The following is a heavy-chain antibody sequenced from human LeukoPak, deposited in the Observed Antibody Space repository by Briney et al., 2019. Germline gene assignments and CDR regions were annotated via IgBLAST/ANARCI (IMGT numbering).Heavy chain of an antibody. CDR2: ISAYNGNT. D-gene: IGHD6-19*01. CDR3: ARDTLIAVAAAPAEPWYFDL. CDR1: GYTFTSYG. J-gene: IGHJ2*01. V-gene: IGHV1-18*01. Sequence: ASVKVSCKASGYTFTSYGISWVRQAPGQGLEWMGWISAYNGNTNYAQKLQGRVTMTTDTSTSTAYMELRSLRSDDTAVYYCARDTLIAVAAAPAEPWYFDLWGRGTLVTVSS.